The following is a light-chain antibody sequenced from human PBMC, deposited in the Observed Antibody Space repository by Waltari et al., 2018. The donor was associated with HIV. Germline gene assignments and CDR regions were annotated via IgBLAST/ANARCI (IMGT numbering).Light chain of an antibody. V-gene: IGLV2-8*01. CDR3: SSFAGTNSHVV. CDR1: SSDVGAYNF. CDR2: KVK. J-gene: IGLJ2*01. Sequence: QSALTQPPSASGSPEQSVTISCTGTSSDVGAYNFVSWYQQRPGQAPKLIIFKVKNRPSGVPERFSVSKSVNTASLTVSGLQAEDEADYYCSSFAGTNSHVVFGGGTKLTVL.